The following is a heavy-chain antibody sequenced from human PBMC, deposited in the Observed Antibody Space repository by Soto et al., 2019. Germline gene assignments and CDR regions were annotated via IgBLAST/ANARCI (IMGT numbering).Heavy chain of an antibody. V-gene: IGHV1-3*01. CDR3: ARTWELLHGYNCFDP. CDR1: GGTFSSYA. CDR2: INAGNGNT. J-gene: IGHJ5*02. D-gene: IGHD1-26*01. Sequence: GASVKVSCKASGGTFSSYAISWVRQAPGQGLEWMGGINAGNGNTKYSQKFQGRVTITRDTSASTAYMELSSLRSEDTAVYYCARTWELLHGYNCFDPWGQGTLVTVSS.